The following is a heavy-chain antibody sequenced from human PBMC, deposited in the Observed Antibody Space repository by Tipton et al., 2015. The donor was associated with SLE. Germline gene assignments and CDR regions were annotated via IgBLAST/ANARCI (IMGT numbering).Heavy chain of an antibody. CDR2: IYSDSTTI. J-gene: IGHJ3*02. V-gene: IGHV3-48*01. CDR3: ARGELLDAFDI. D-gene: IGHD1-26*01. CDR1: GFTFSSYA. Sequence: SLRLSCAASGFTFSSYAMHWVRQAPGKGLEWVAYIYSDSTTIYYADSVKGRFTISRDNAKNSLYLQMNSLRAEDTAVYYCARGELLDAFDIWGQGTMVTVSS.